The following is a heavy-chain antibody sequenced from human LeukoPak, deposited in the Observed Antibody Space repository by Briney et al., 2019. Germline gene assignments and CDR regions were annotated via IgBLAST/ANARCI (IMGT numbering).Heavy chain of an antibody. Sequence: GGSLRLSCAASGFTFSSYSMNWVRQAPGKGLEWVSSISSSSSYIYYADSVKGRFTISRDNAKNSLYLQMNSLRAEDTAVYYCARDGGDGSSYYYGIDVWGQGTTVTVSS. CDR2: ISSSSSYI. CDR3: ARDGGDGSSYYYGIDV. CDR1: GFTFSSYS. V-gene: IGHV3-21*01. D-gene: IGHD5-24*01. J-gene: IGHJ6*02.